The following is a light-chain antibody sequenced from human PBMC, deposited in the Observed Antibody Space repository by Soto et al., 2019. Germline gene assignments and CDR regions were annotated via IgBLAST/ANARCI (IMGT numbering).Light chain of an antibody. CDR3: QSYDNSLSGWI. J-gene: IGLJ2*01. V-gene: IGLV1-40*01. CDR1: NSNMGAGND. Sequence: QSVLTQPSSVSGAPGQRVTISCTGTNSNMGAGNDVHWYQQFPGTAPKLLIHDNNNRPSGVPDRFSGSKSGTSASLAITGLQPEDEADYYCQSYDNSLSGWIFGGGTKLTVL. CDR2: DNN.